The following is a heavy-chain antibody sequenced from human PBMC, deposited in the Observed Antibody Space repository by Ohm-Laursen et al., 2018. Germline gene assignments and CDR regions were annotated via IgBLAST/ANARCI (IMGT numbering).Heavy chain of an antibody. CDR2: ISYGSGGST. D-gene: IGHD3-22*01. Sequence: GSLRLSCAASAFTFSSFAMNWVRQAPGKGLEWVSTISYGSGGSTYHADSVKGRFTISRDNSKNTLYLQMNSLRAEDTAVYYCAKDPSPVEYYYDSSGYYPQTEYFQHWGQGTLVTVSS. CDR3: AKDPSPVEYYYDSSGYYPQTEYFQH. CDR1: AFTFSSFA. V-gene: IGHV3-23*01. J-gene: IGHJ1*01.